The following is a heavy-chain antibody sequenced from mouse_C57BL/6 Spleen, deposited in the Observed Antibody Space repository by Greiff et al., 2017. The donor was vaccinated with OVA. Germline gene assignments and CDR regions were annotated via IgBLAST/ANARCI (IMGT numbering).Heavy chain of an antibody. CDR1: GYTFTSYW. J-gene: IGHJ2*01. CDR2: IDPSDSYT. V-gene: IGHV1-50*01. D-gene: IGHD2-5*01. Sequence: QVQLQQPGAEPVKPGASVKLSCKASGYTFTSYWMQWVKQRPGQGLEWIGEIDPSDSYTNYNQKFKGKATLTVDTSSSTAYMQLSSLTSEDSAVYYCAIYSKRYYFDYWGQGTTLTVSS. CDR3: AIYSKRYYFDY.